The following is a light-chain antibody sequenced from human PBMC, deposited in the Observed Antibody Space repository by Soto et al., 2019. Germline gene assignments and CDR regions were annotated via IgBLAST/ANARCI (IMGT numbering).Light chain of an antibody. CDR2: GAS. CDR1: QSVRGT. Sequence: ENVLTQSPGTLSLSPGERNTLSCRASQSVRGTLAWYQQKPGQAPRLLIYGASSRAIGIPDRFSGSGSGTDFTLTISILVPEDFAVYYCQQYATSPWTFGQGTKVDIK. CDR3: QQYATSPWT. V-gene: IGKV3-20*01. J-gene: IGKJ1*01.